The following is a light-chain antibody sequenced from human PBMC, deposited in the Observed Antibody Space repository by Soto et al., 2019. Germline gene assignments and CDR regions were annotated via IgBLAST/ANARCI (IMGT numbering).Light chain of an antibody. CDR1: SSNIGAGYD. J-gene: IGLJ2*01. CDR3: QSYDSSLSGL. CDR2: GNS. Sequence: QSVLTQPPSVSGGPGQRVTISCTGSSSNIGAGYDVHWYQQLPGTAPKLLIYGNSNRPSGVPDRFSGSKSGTSASLAITGLQAEDEADYYCQSYDSSLSGLFGGGTKVTVL. V-gene: IGLV1-40*01.